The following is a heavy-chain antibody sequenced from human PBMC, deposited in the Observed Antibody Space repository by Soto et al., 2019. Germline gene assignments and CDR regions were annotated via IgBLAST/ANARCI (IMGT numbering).Heavy chain of an antibody. CDR3: ARDDYGLDV. CDR1: GFIVSSNY. J-gene: IGHJ6*02. V-gene: IGHV3-53*01. CDR2: IYSGGNT. Sequence: TGGSLRLSCAASGFIVSSNYMSWVRQAPGKGLEWVSVIYSGGNTYYADSVKGRFTISRDSSKNTLYLQMNSLTAEDTAVYYCARDDYGLDVWGQGTTVTVSS.